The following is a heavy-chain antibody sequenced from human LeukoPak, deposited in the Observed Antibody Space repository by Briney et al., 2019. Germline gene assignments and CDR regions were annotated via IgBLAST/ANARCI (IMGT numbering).Heavy chain of an antibody. D-gene: IGHD5-24*01. CDR1: GFTFTTSSA. Sequence: SVKVSCKASGFTFTTSSAVQWVRQTRGQRLEWIGWIAVGGGHTNYAQKFQERLTITRDMSTSTAYMELRSLKSEDTAVYYCAGDHPNYDYWGQGTQVTVSS. V-gene: IGHV1-58*01. CDR2: IAVGGGHT. J-gene: IGHJ4*02. CDR3: AGDHPNYDY.